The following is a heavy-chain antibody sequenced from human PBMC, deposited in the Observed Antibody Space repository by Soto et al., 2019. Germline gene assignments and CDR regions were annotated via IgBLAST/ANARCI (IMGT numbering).Heavy chain of an antibody. CDR2: IDHSGNT. D-gene: IGHD1-26*01. J-gene: IGHJ4*02. CDR1: ADSFSHYY. V-gene: IGHV4-34*01. CDR3: VGGRGRLVGFDY. Sequence: QVQLQQWRAGLLKPSETLSLTCAVTADSFSHYYWSWLRQPPGKGLEWIGEIDHSGNTNYSPSLKSRVTISLDTPKNQFSLKLNFVTAADTGVYDCVGGRGRLVGFDYWGQGPLFTVSS.